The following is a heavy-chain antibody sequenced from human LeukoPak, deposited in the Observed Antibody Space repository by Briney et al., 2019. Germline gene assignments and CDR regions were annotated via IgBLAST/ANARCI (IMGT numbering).Heavy chain of an antibody. CDR2: MNPNSGNT. CDR3: ARAYYHDTSSYQGFDF. J-gene: IGHJ4*02. CDR1: GYTFTSYD. Sequence: GASVKVSCKASGYTFTSYDINWVRQATGQGLEWMGWMNPNSGNTGYAQKFQGRVTITRNTSISTAYMELRSLRSDDTAVYFCARAYYHDTSSYQGFDFWGRGTLVTVSS. V-gene: IGHV1-8*03. D-gene: IGHD3-22*01.